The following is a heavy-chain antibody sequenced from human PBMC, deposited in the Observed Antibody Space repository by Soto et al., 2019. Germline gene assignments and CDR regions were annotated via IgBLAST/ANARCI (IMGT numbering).Heavy chain of an antibody. J-gene: IGHJ4*02. CDR2: IKQDGSER. Sequence: LRLSCAVSGFSFGTYWMSWVRQAPGKGLEWLASIKQDGSERYYLDSVKGRFTISRDNAKDSLSLQMNSLRGEDTAFYYCARDVGPITIFGEALSGYFDFWGQGTLVTVSA. D-gene: IGHD3-3*01. CDR1: GFSFGTYW. CDR3: ARDVGPITIFGEALSGYFDF. V-gene: IGHV3-7*03.